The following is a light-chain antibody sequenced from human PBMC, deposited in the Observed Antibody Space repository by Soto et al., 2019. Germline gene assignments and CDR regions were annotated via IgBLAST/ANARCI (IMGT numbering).Light chain of an antibody. Sequence: QPVLTQSPSASASLGASVKLTCTLSSGHSNYAIAWHQQQPEKGPRYLMKLSTDGSHSKGAGIPDRFSGSSCGAERYLTISSLQSKDEADYYCQTWGTGPWVFGGGTKLTVL. J-gene: IGLJ3*02. V-gene: IGLV4-69*01. CDR2: LSTDGSH. CDR3: QTWGTGPWV. CDR1: SGHSNYA.